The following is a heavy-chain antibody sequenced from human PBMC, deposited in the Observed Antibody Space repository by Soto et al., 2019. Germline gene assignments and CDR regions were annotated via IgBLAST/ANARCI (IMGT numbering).Heavy chain of an antibody. CDR3: AKNTVVTQWHPDY. CDR1: GFTFSSYS. D-gene: IGHD2-15*01. V-gene: IGHV3-23*01. J-gene: IGHJ4*02. CDR2: ISGSGGST. Sequence: GGSLRLSGAASGFTFSSYSMSWVRQAPWKGLEWVSAISGSGGSTYYADSVKGRFTISRDNSKKTLYLQMNSLRAEDTAVYYCAKNTVVTQWHPDYWGQGTLVTVCS.